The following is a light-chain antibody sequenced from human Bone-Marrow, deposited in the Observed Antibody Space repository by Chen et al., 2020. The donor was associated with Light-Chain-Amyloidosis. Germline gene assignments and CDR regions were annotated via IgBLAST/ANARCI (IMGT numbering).Light chain of an antibody. CDR1: SSNIGAGYD. CDR3: QSFDRSLSGWV. V-gene: IGLV1-40*01. J-gene: IGLJ3*02. CDR2: GNS. Sequence: QSVLPQPPSASVSPGPRVTLSCTASSSNIGAGYDVHWYQQLPGTAPKLLIYGNSNRPSGVPDRISGSKSGASASLAITGLQAEDEAEYYCQSFDRSLSGWVFGGGTKLTVL.